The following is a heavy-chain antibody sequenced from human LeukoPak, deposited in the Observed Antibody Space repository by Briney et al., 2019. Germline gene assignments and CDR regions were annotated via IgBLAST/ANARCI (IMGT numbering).Heavy chain of an antibody. CDR1: GGSFSGYY. CDR3: ARGRRDILTGYLGIPFDY. Sequence: PSETLSLTRAVYGGSFSGYYWSWIRQPPGKGLEWIGEINHSGSTNYNPSLKSRVTISVDTSKNQFSLKLSSVTAADTAVYYCARGRRDILTGYLGIPFDYWGQGTLVTVSS. V-gene: IGHV4-34*01. J-gene: IGHJ4*02. CDR2: INHSGST. D-gene: IGHD3-9*01.